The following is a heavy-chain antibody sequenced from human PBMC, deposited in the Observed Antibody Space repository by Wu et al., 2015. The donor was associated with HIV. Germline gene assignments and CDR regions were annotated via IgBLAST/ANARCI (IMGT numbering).Heavy chain of an antibody. J-gene: IGHJ6*03. D-gene: IGHD4-17*01. V-gene: IGHV1-18*01. CDR3: ARERYGAVSGLSMDV. CDR2: ISAYSGNT. CDR1: GYTFTNYD. Sequence: QVQLVQSGAEVKKPGASVKVSCKASGYTFTNYDISWVRQAPGQGLEWMGWISAYSGNTKYAQKLQGRVTMTTDTSTSSAYMELRSLRSDDTAVYYCARERYGAVSGLSMDVWGRGTALIVSS.